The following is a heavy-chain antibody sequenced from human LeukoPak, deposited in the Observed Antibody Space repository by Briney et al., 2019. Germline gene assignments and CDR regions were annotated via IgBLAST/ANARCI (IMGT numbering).Heavy chain of an antibody. Sequence: GGSLRLSCAASGFTLSSYAMSWVRQAPGKGLEWVSATSSSDAGTYHADSVRGRFTISRDNSKNTLYLQMNSLRAEDAAVYYCARAPVTSCRGAYCYPFDYWGQGTLVTVSS. D-gene: IGHD2-21*01. CDR2: TSSSDAGT. J-gene: IGHJ4*02. V-gene: IGHV3-23*01. CDR1: GFTLSSYA. CDR3: ARAPVTSCRGAYCYPFDY.